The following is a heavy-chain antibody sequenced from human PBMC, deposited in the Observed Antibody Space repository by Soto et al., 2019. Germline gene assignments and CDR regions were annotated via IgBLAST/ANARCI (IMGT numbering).Heavy chain of an antibody. Sequence: QVQLVESGGGVVQPGRSLRLSCAASGFTFSSYGMHWVRQAPGKGLEWVAVIWYDGSHKYYADSVKGRFTISRDNSKNTLYLQMNSLRAEDTAVYYGEGGSDQANLDYWGQGTLVTVSS. CDR1: GFTFSSYG. V-gene: IGHV3-33*01. J-gene: IGHJ4*02. CDR3: EGGSDQANLDY. D-gene: IGHD3-16*01. CDR2: IWYDGSHK.